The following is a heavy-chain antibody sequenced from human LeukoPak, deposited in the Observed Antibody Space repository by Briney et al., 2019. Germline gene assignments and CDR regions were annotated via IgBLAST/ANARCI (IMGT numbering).Heavy chain of an antibody. CDR1: GYTFTGYY. Sequence: ASVKVSCKASGYTFTGYYMHWVRQAPGQGLEWMGGIIPIFGTANYAQKFQGRVTITADESTSTAYMELSSLRSEDTAVYYCARDSDIVVVPAAISAEYYGMDVWGQGTTVTVSS. CDR3: ARDSDIVVVPAAISAEYYGMDV. V-gene: IGHV1-69*13. CDR2: IIPIFGTA. D-gene: IGHD2-2*02. J-gene: IGHJ6*02.